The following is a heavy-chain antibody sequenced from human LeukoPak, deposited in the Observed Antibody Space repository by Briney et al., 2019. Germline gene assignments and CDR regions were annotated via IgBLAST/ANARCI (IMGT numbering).Heavy chain of an antibody. J-gene: IGHJ6*02. D-gene: IGHD2-2*01. Sequence: SETLSLTCTVSGGSISSYYWSWIRQPPGKGLEWIGEINHSGSTNYNPSLKSRVTISVDTSKNQFSLKLSSVTAADTAVYYCARGGRPLPYCSSTSCSSAYYYYYGMDVWGQGTTVTVSS. CDR1: GGSISSYY. CDR3: ARGGRPLPYCSSTSCSSAYYYYYGMDV. CDR2: INHSGST. V-gene: IGHV4-34*01.